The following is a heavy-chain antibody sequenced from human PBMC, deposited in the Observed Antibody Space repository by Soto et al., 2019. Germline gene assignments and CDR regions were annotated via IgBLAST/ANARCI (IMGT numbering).Heavy chain of an antibody. Sequence: GGSLRLTCAASGFSISDHYMSWIRQAPGKGLEWVSYSSNSGTFTKYADSVKGRFSISRDNAKNSLYLEINSLRGEDTAIYYCARSGDNYNVLDYWGQGTPVTVSS. CDR2: SSNSGTFT. V-gene: IGHV3-11*03. CDR3: ARSGDNYNVLDY. CDR1: GFSISDHY. D-gene: IGHD3-10*02. J-gene: IGHJ4*02.